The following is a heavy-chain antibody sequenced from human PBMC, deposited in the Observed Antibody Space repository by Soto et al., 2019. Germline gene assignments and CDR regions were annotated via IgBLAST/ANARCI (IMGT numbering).Heavy chain of an antibody. CDR3: ARHNYGSGSTYFDY. Sequence: SETLSLTCTVSGGSISSYYWIWIRQPPGKGLEWIGYIYYSVSTNYNPSLKSRVTISVDTSKNQFSLKLNSMTAADTAVYYCARHNYGSGSTYFDYWGQGTLVTVSS. V-gene: IGHV4-59*08. CDR2: IYYSVST. CDR1: GGSISSYY. D-gene: IGHD3-10*01. J-gene: IGHJ4*02.